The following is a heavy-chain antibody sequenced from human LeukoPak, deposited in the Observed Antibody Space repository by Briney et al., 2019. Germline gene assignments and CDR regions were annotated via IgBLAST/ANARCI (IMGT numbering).Heavy chain of an antibody. CDR3: ARGGYCSSTSCYKVGWFDP. CDR1: GGSISSYY. V-gene: IGHV4-59*01. D-gene: IGHD2-2*02. Sequence: SETLSLTCTVSGGSISSYYWSWIQQPPGKGLEWIGYIYYSGSTNYNPSLKSRVTISVDTSKNQFSLKLSSVTAADTAVYYCARGGYCSSTSCYKVGWFDPWGQGTLVTVSS. CDR2: IYYSGST. J-gene: IGHJ5*02.